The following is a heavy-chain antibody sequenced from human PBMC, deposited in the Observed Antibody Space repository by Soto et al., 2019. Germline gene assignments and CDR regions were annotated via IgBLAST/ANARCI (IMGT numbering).Heavy chain of an antibody. Sequence: GASVRSPARLLVTPFTSYGISWVRQAPGQGLEWMGWISAYNGNTNYAQKLQGRVTMTTDISTSTAYMELRSLRSDDTAVYYCARDWSGYDYRGLDYWGQGTLVTVSS. CDR3: ARDWSGYDYRGLDY. D-gene: IGHD5-12*01. V-gene: IGHV1-18*01. CDR1: VTPFTSYG. J-gene: IGHJ4*02. CDR2: ISAYNGNT.